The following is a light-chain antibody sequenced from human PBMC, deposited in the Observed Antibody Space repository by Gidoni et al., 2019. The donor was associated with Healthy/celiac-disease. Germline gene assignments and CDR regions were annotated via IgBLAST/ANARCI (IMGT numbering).Light chain of an antibody. V-gene: IGLV2-14*01. J-gene: IGLJ2*01. CDR2: EVS. CDR3: SSYTSSSTPVV. CDR1: SSDVGGYNY. Sequence: QSALTQPAAVSGSPGQAITISCTGTSSDVGGYNYVSWYQQHPGKAPTLVIYEVSNRPSGVSNRFSGSKSGNTASLTISGLQAEDEADYYCSSYTSSSTPVVFGGGTKLTVL.